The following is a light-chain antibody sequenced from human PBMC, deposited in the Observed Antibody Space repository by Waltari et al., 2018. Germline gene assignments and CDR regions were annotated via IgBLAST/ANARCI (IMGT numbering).Light chain of an antibody. CDR1: PLGARS. V-gene: IGLV3-1*01. CDR3: QAWDSSTVL. J-gene: IGLJ3*02. CDR2: QET. Sequence: SLELTQPSSVSVSLGHTASITCSGDPLGARSVSWYHQKAGQSPMLVNYQETKRPSGTPQRFFGSNSGNTATLTISETQAMDEAVYYCQAWDSSTVLFGGGTKLTVL.